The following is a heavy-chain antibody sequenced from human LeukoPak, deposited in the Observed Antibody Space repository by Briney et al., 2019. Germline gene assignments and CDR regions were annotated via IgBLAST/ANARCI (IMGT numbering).Heavy chain of an antibody. CDR1: GYTFIGYY. CDR2: INPNSGDT. Sequence: ASVKVSCKASGYTFIGYYMHWVRQAPGQGLEWMGRINPNSGDTNFAQRFQGRVTMTRDTSISTAYMELSRLRFDDTAVYYCARVKAGIVGALSHWGQGTLVTVSS. D-gene: IGHD1-26*01. V-gene: IGHV1-2*06. J-gene: IGHJ4*02. CDR3: ARVKAGIVGALSH.